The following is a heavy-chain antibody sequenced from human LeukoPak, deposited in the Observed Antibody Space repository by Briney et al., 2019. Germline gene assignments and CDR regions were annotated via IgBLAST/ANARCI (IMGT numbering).Heavy chain of an antibody. D-gene: IGHD3-3*01. CDR3: ARVRYYDFWSGYYYFDY. CDR2: INHSGST. V-gene: IGHV4-34*01. J-gene: IGHJ4*02. CDR1: GGSFSGYY. Sequence: PSETLSLTCAVYGGSFSGYYWSWIRQPPGKGLEWIGEINHSGSTNYNPSLKGRVTISVDTSKNQFSLKLSSVTAADTAVYYCARVRYYDFWSGYYYFDYWGQGTLVTVSS.